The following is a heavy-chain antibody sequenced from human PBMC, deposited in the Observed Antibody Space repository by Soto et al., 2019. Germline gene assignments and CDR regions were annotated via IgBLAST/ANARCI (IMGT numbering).Heavy chain of an antibody. CDR1: GFTFSSYA. CDR2: ISGSGGST. Sequence: PGGSLRLSCAASGFTFSSYAMSWVRQAPGKGLEWVSAISGSGGSTYYADSVKGRFTISRDNSKNTLYLQMNSLRAEDTAVYYCAKERTNYYDSINDDAFDIWGQGTMVTVSS. V-gene: IGHV3-23*01. D-gene: IGHD3-22*01. CDR3: AKERTNYYDSINDDAFDI. J-gene: IGHJ3*02.